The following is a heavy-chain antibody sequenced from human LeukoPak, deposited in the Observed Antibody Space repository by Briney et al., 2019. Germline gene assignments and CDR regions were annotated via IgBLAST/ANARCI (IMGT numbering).Heavy chain of an antibody. CDR2: ISAYNGNT. D-gene: IGHD3-3*01. CDR1: GYTFTSYG. CDR3: PRVGRPYDFWRRTPYYFDY. Sequence: ASVKVSCKASGYTFTSYGISWVRQAPGQGLEWMGWISAYNGNTNYAQKLQGRVTMTTDTSTSTAYMELRSLRSDDTAVYYCPRVGRPYDFWRRTPYYFDYWGQGTLVTVSS. J-gene: IGHJ4*02. V-gene: IGHV1-18*01.